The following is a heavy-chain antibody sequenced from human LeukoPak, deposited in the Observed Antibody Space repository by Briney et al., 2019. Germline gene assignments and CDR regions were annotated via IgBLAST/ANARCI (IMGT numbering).Heavy chain of an antibody. CDR1: GFTFSSYS. Sequence: GGSLRLSCAASGFTFSSYSMNWVRQAPGKGLEWVSSISSSSSYIYYADSVKGRFTISRDNAKNSLYLQMNSPRAEDTAVYYCARGGSSSSRFDPWGQGTLVTVSS. J-gene: IGHJ5*02. V-gene: IGHV3-21*01. CDR3: ARGGSSSSRFDP. D-gene: IGHD6-13*01. CDR2: ISSSSSYI.